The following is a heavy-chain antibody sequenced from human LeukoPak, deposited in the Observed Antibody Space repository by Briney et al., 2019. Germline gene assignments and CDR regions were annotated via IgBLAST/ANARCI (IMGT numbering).Heavy chain of an antibody. CDR2: IIPIFGTA. D-gene: IGHD2-2*01. CDR3: ARSLGYCSSTSCFRRSEDAFDI. CDR1: GGTFSSYA. Sequence: ASVKVSCKASGGTFSSYAISWVRQAPGQGLEWMGGIIPIFGTANYARKFQGRVTITADKSTSTAYMELSSLRSEDTAVYYCARSLGYCSSTSCFRRSEDAFDIWGQGTMVTVSS. J-gene: IGHJ3*02. V-gene: IGHV1-69*06.